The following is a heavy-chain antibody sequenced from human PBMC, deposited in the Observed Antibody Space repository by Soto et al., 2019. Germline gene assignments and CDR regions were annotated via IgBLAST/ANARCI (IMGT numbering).Heavy chain of an antibody. J-gene: IGHJ6*02. CDR3: ARDYGWTIFGVVQSLRMDV. CDR2: IKQDGSEK. Sequence: GGSLRLSCAASGFTFSSYWMSWVRQAPGKGLEWVANIKQDGSEKYYVDSVKGRFTISRDNAKNSLYLQMNSLRAEDTAVYYCARDYGWTIFGVVQSLRMDVWGQGTTVTVSS. V-gene: IGHV3-7*05. CDR1: GFTFSSYW. D-gene: IGHD3-3*01.